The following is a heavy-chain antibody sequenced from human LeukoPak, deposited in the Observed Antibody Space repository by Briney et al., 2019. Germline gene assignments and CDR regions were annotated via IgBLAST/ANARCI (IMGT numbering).Heavy chain of an antibody. J-gene: IGHJ4*02. CDR1: GLTFSSYA. Sequence: GGSLRLSCAVSGLTFSSYAMSWVRQAPGKGLEWVSGISASGGSTYYADYVKGRFTISRDSSKNTLYLQMNSLRAEDTAVYFCAKGSYGYVLCFDSWGQGALVTVSS. D-gene: IGHD5-18*01. V-gene: IGHV3-23*01. CDR2: ISASGGST. CDR3: AKGSYGYVLCFDS.